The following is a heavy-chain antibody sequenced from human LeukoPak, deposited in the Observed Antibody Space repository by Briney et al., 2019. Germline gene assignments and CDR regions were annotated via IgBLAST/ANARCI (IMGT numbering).Heavy chain of an antibody. D-gene: IGHD3-9*01. Sequence: SGTLSLTCAVSGGSISSSNWWSWVRQPPGKGLEWIGEIYHSGSTNYNPSLKSRVTISVDKSKNQFSLKLSSVTAADTAVYYCASSHYDILTGYLSQFDYWGQGTLVTVSS. CDR2: IYHSGST. CDR1: GGSISSSNW. V-gene: IGHV4-4*02. J-gene: IGHJ4*02. CDR3: ASSHYDILTGYLSQFDY.